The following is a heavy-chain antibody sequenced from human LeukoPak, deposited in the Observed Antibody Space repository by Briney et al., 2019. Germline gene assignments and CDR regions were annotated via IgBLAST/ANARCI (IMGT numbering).Heavy chain of an antibody. CDR3: ASRSSIWSGYQDTLYYFDS. CDR2: IYYSGST. Sequence: SETLPLTCTVSGGSISSYYWSWIRQPPGKRLEWIGHIYYSGSTNYNPSLKSRVTISVDTSKNQFSLKLSSVTAADTAVYYCASRSSIWSGYQDTLYYFDSWGQGTLVTVSS. D-gene: IGHD3-3*01. V-gene: IGHV4-59*01. CDR1: GGSISSYY. J-gene: IGHJ4*02.